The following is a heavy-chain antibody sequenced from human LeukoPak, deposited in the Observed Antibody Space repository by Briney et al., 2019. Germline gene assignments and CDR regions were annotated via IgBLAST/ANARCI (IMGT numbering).Heavy chain of an antibody. D-gene: IGHD5-18*01. CDR2: IRYDGSNK. Sequence: GGFLRLSCAAPGFTFSSYGMHWVRQAPGKGLEWVAFIRYDGSNKYYADSVKGRFTISRDNSKNTLYLQMNSLRAEDTALYYCARVTARGWAWYFDLWGRGTLVTVSS. CDR1: GFTFSSYG. J-gene: IGHJ2*01. V-gene: IGHV3-30*02. CDR3: ARVTARGWAWYFDL.